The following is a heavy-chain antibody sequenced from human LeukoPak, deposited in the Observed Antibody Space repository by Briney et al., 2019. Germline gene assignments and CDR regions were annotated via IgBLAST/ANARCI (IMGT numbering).Heavy chain of an antibody. CDR3: ARGRDMITFGGVLAFDY. D-gene: IGHD3-16*01. Sequence: SETLSLTCAVYGGSFSGYYWSWIRQPPGKGLEWIGEINHSGSTNYNPSLTSRVTISVDTSKNQFSLKLSSVTATDTAVYYCARGRDMITFGGVLAFDYWGQGTLVTVSS. CDR2: INHSGST. CDR1: GGSFSGYY. J-gene: IGHJ4*02. V-gene: IGHV4-34*01.